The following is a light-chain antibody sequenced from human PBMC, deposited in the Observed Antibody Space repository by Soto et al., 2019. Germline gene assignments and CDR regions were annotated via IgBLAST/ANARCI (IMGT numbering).Light chain of an antibody. CDR2: WAS. CDR3: QQYYSTPFT. V-gene: IGKV4-1*01. Sequence: DIVMTQSPDSLTVSLGERATINCKSSQSVLYSSDNKNYLAWYQQKPGQPPKLLIYWASTRESGVPDRFSGSGSGTDFTLTISSLQAEDVALYYCQQYYSTPFTFGHGTKVHI. J-gene: IGKJ3*01. CDR1: QSVLYSSDNKNY.